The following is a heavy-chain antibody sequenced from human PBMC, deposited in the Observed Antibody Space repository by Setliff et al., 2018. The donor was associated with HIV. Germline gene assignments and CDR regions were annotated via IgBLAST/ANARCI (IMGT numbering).Heavy chain of an antibody. D-gene: IGHD4-17*01. CDR1: GDSITHYY. V-gene: IGHV4-59*01. CDR3: ARQITSVTPEMLVVNDAFDV. CDR2: IFDSENN. Sequence: PSETLSLTCSVSGDSITHYYWNWIRQPPGKGLEWIGNIFDSENNNYNPSLKSRVSMSVDTSKNQFSLRLTSVTAADTAVYYCARQITSVTPEMLVVNDAFDVWGQGKMVT. J-gene: IGHJ3*01.